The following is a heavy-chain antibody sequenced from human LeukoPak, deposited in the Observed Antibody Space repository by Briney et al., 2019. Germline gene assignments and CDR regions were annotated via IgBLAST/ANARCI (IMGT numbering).Heavy chain of an antibody. D-gene: IGHD5-18*01. J-gene: IGHJ4*02. CDR2: ISNNGGRT. V-gene: IGHV3-64D*09. CDR1: GFTFNNYA. Sequence: GGSLRLSCSASGFTFNNYALHWVRQAPGKGLEYVSAISNNGGRTYYADSVQGRFTISRDNSKSTVFLQMSSLRAEDTAVYYCTAVGGYIPRFDYWGQGTLVTVSA. CDR3: TAVGGYIPRFDY.